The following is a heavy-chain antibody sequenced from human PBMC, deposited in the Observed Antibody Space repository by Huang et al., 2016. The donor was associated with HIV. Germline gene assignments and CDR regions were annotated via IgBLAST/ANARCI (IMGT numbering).Heavy chain of an antibody. J-gene: IGHJ4*02. CDR2: SIPIFGTP. CDR3: ARGAPDLDSHLDH. CDR1: GGTFNNA. Sequence: QVQLVQSGAEVKKPGSSVKVSCKVSGGTFNNAISWVRQAPGQGLEWRGGSIPIFGTPNYARKFQGRVTITADESTSIAYMELSSLRSEDTAVYYCARGAPDLDSHLDHWGQGTLVTVSS. V-gene: IGHV1-69*13. D-gene: IGHD3-3*01.